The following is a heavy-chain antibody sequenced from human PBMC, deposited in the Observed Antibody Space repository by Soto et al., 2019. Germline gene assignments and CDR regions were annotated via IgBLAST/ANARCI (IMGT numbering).Heavy chain of an antibody. D-gene: IGHD2-2*02. V-gene: IGHV4-61*01. CDR2: IYYSGST. CDR3: AKSPDFFCSSANCYRYYFDY. CDR1: GGSVSSGSNY. Sequence: PSETLSLTCTVSGGSVSSGSNYWSWIRQPPGKGLEWIGYIYYSGSTNYNPSLKSRVTISVDTSKNQFSLKLSSVTAADTAVYYCAKSPDFFCSSANCYRYYFDYWSQGTLVTVSS. J-gene: IGHJ4*02.